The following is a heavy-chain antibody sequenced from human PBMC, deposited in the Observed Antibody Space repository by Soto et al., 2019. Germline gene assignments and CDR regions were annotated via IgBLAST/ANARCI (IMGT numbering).Heavy chain of an antibody. V-gene: IGHV1-8*01. Sequence: ASLKVACKTSGHTFPSDDIICGRHTTGHGLEFMGWINPSGTNTGYTQKFKGRATFSWSTPTTTAYMDLTSLTSEDTAVYYCARYRTIGPLAFDIWGQGTVVTVSS. CDR1: GHTFPSDD. CDR2: INPSGTNT. J-gene: IGHJ3*02. D-gene: IGHD3-9*01. CDR3: ARYRTIGPLAFDI.